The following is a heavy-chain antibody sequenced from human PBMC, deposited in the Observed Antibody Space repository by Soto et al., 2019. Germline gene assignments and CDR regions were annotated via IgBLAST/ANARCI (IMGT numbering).Heavy chain of an antibody. Sequence: PSETLSLTGTVSGGSISCYYRTSIQEPSGKGLQWIGYVYNSGSTNYNPSLKSRVTISEDTSKSQFSLKVNSMTAADTAVYYCARSRREAVAGYTLDNWGQGILVAVSS. CDR1: GGSISCYY. D-gene: IGHD6-13*01. CDR2: VYNSGST. J-gene: IGHJ4*02. CDR3: ARSRREAVAGYTLDN. V-gene: IGHV4-59*01.